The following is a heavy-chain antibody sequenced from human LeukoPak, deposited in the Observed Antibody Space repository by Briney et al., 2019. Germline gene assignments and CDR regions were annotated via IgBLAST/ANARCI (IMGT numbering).Heavy chain of an antibody. CDR3: ARYCTGGSCYLDS. CDR2: INWNGGST. J-gene: IGHJ4*02. CDR1: GFTFEDHG. Sequence: PGGSLRLSCAASGFTFEDHGMSWVRQAPGKGLEWVSGINWNGGSTGYADSVKGRFTISRDNVKNSLYLQMKSLRAEDTALYYCARYCTGGSCYLDSWGLGTLVTVSS. D-gene: IGHD2-15*01. V-gene: IGHV3-20*04.